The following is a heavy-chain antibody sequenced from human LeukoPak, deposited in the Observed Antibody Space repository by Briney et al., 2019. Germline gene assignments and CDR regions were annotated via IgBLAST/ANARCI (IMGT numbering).Heavy chain of an antibody. CDR2: IKQDGSEK. V-gene: IGHV3-7*03. D-gene: IGHD3-10*01. Sequence: GGSLRLSCAASGFTFSSYWMSWVRQAPGKGLEWVANIKQDGSEKYYVDSVKGRFTISRDNAKNSLYLQMNSLRAEDTALYYCAKDDHDDYYGSGSALDYWGQGTLVTVSS. CDR1: GFTFSSYW. CDR3: AKDDHDDYYGSGSALDY. J-gene: IGHJ4*02.